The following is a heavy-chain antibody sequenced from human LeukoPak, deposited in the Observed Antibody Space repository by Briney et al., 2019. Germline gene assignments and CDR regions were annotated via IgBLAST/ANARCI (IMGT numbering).Heavy chain of an antibody. CDR3: ATGRPGTSRDNFDY. Sequence: GGSLRLSCAASGFTFSGYGMHWVRQAPGQGLEWVAVISYDGTNQYYADSVKDRFTISRDNAKNTLYLQVNRLRVEDTAIYYCATGRPGTSRDNFDYWGQGTLVAVSS. D-gene: IGHD1/OR15-1a*01. CDR2: ISYDGTNQ. V-gene: IGHV3-30*03. J-gene: IGHJ4*02. CDR1: GFTFSGYG.